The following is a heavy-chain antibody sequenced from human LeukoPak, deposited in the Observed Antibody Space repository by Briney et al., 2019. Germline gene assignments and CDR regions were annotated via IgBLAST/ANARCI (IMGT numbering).Heavy chain of an antibody. V-gene: IGHV4-34*01. CDR1: GGSFSGYY. D-gene: IGHD4-17*01. Sequence: PSETLSLTCAVYGGSFSGYYWSWSRQPPGKGLEWIGEINHSGSTNYNPSLKSRVTISVDTSKNQFSLKLSSVTAADTAVYYCARVQADYGYYGDAFDIWGQGTMVTVSS. J-gene: IGHJ3*02. CDR2: INHSGST. CDR3: ARVQADYGYYGDAFDI.